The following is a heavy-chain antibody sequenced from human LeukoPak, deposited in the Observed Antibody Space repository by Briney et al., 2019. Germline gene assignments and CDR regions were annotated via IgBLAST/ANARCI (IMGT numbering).Heavy chain of an antibody. D-gene: IGHD4-17*01. CDR1: GFTFSSYA. J-gene: IGHJ6*02. V-gene: IGHV3-30-3*01. CDR3: ARDGAPSTVTFYYYYGMDV. CDR2: ISYDGSNK. Sequence: PGRSLRLSCAASGFTFSSYAMHWVRQAPGKGLEWVAVISYDGSNKYYADSVKGRFTISRDNSKNTLYLQMNSLRAEDTAVYYCARDGAPSTVTFYYYYGMDVWGQGTTVTVSS.